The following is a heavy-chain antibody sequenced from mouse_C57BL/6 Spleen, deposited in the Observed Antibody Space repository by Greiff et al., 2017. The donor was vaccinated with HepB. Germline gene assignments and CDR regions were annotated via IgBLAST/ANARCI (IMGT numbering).Heavy chain of an antibody. CDR3: ARNPVLLRYYDY. CDR2: INPNYGTT. D-gene: IGHD1-1*01. V-gene: IGHV1-39*01. J-gene: IGHJ2*01. Sequence: QRREGGPGLVKPGASVKISCKASGYSFTDYNMNWVKQSNGKSLEWIGVINPNYGTTSYNQKFKGKATLTVDQSSSTAYMQLNSLTSEDSAVYYCARNPVLLRYYDYWGQGTTLTVSS. CDR1: GYSFTDYN.